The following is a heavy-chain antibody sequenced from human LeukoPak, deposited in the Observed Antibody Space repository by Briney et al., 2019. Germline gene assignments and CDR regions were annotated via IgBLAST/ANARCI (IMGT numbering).Heavy chain of an antibody. J-gene: IGHJ4*02. CDR1: GSVFISYW. CDR2: IYPGDSEI. V-gene: IGHV5-51*01. Sequence: GASLQISCEGAGSVFISYWIGWGRQLPGKGLEWMGIIYPGDSEIGYSPSSQGHVTISADKSISTAYLQWSSLKASDTAMYYCARGRDGYKSYYFDYWGQGTLVTVSS. D-gene: IGHD5-24*01. CDR3: ARGRDGYKSYYFDY.